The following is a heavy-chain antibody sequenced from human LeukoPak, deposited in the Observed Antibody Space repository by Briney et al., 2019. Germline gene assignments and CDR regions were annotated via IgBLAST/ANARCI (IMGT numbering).Heavy chain of an antibody. Sequence: SETLSLTCTVSGGSISSYYWSWIRQPPGKGLEWIGYIYYSGSTNYNPSLKSRVTISVDTSKNQSSLKLSSVTAADTAVYYCARGKRGGYDYYYYYYMDVWGKGTTVTVSS. J-gene: IGHJ6*03. V-gene: IGHV4-59*01. CDR2: IYYSGST. CDR3: ARGKRGGYDYYYYYYMDV. D-gene: IGHD5-12*01. CDR1: GGSISSYY.